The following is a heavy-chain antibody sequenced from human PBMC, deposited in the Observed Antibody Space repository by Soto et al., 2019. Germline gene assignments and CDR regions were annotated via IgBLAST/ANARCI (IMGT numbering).Heavy chain of an antibody. CDR1: GGSMSCQH. V-gene: IGHV4-4*09. J-gene: IGHJ4*02. D-gene: IGHD5-12*01. CDR2: HSDST. Sequence: TSETKSLTCTVSGGSMSCQHWSWIRQPPGKGLEWIGHHSDSTNYNPSLKSRVTISTDTSKNQFSLKLSSVTAADTDVYYCATYSVGEGGRGYWGQGTLVTVSS. CDR3: ATYSVGEGGRGY.